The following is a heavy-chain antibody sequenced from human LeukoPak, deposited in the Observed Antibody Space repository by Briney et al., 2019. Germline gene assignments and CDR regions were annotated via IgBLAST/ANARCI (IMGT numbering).Heavy chain of an antibody. CDR2: ISGSGGST. CDR3: AKDLRVVPVAPGGFDY. J-gene: IGHJ4*02. CDR1: GFTFSSYA. D-gene: IGHD2-2*01. V-gene: IGHV3-23*01. Sequence: GGSLRLSCAASGFTFSSYAMSWVRQAPGKGLEWVSAISGSGGSTYYADSVKGRFTISRDNSKNTLYLQMNSLRAEDTAVYYCAKDLRVVPVAPGGFDYWGQGTLVTVSS.